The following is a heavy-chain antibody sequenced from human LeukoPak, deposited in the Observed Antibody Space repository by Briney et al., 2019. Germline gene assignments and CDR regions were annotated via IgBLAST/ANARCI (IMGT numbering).Heavy chain of an antibody. Sequence: GGSLRLSCAASGFTVSSSYISWVRQAPGKGLEWVSVIYAGDSTYYADSVKGRFIISRDNSKNTVYLQMDSLRAEDTAVYYCARSYTHYDFWSGYTYQNYFDPWGQGTLVTVSS. CDR1: GFTVSSSY. J-gene: IGHJ5*02. CDR2: IYAGDST. CDR3: ARSYTHYDFWSGYTYQNYFDP. D-gene: IGHD3-3*01. V-gene: IGHV3-53*01.